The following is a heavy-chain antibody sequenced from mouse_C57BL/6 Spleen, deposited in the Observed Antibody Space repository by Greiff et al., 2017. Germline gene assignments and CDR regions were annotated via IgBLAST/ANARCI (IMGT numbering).Heavy chain of an antibody. V-gene: IGHV1-82*01. CDR3: ADSSRGAMDY. CDR2: IYPGDGDT. CDR1: GYAFSSSW. Sequence: QVQLQQSGPELVKPGASVKISCKASGYAFSSSWMNWVKQRPGKGLEWIGRIYPGDGDTNYNGKFKGKATLTADKSSSTAYMQLSSLTSEDSAVYFCADSSRGAMDYWGQGTSVTVSS. D-gene: IGHD3-2*01. J-gene: IGHJ4*01.